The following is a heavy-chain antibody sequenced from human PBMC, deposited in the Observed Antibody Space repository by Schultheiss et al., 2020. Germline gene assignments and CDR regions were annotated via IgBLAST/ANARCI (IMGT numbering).Heavy chain of an antibody. CDR1: GITVSNNY. V-gene: IGHV3-66*01. Sequence: GGSLRLSCAASGITVSNNYMSWVRQAPGKGLEWVSVIKSGGSTFYTDSVRGRFTISRDNSKNTVNLQLNSLRGDDTAVYYCASGIAAAGTDRDFDYWGQGTLVTVSS. D-gene: IGHD6-13*01. J-gene: IGHJ4*02. CDR3: ASGIAAAGTDRDFDY. CDR2: IKSGGST.